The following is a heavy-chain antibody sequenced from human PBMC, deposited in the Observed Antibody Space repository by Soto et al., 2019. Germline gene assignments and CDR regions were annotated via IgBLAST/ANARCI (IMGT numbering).Heavy chain of an antibody. CDR2: IYYSGST. Sequence: SETLSLTCTVSGGSISSSSYYWGWIRQPPGKGLEWIGSIYYSGSTYYNPSLKSRVTISVDTSKNQFSLKLSSVTAADTAVYYCARRGIVATQTVAFDIWGQGTMVTVSS. D-gene: IGHD5-12*01. CDR1: GGSISSSSYY. J-gene: IGHJ3*02. CDR3: ARRGIVATQTVAFDI. V-gene: IGHV4-39*01.